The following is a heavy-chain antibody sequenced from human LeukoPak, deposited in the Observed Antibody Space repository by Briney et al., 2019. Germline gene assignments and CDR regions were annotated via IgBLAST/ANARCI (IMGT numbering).Heavy chain of an antibody. J-gene: IGHJ5*02. D-gene: IGHD3-16*01. Sequence: SGTLSLTCAVSGGSISSSNWWTWVRQPPGKGLEWIGEIYYSGSTNYNPSLKSRVTISVDTSKNQFSLKLSSVTAADTAVYYCARHYGPWGQGTLVTVSS. CDR1: GGSISSSNW. CDR3: ARHYGP. CDR2: IYYSGST. V-gene: IGHV4-4*02.